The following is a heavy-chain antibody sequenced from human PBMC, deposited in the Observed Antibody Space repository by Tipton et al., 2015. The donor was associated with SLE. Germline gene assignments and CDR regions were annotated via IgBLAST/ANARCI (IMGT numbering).Heavy chain of an antibody. V-gene: IGHV4-4*08. CDR3: ARGELDDAFDI. Sequence: TLSLTCTVSGGSISSYYCSWIRQPPGKGLEWIGYIYTSGSTKYNPSLKSRVTISVDTSKNQFSLKLSSVTAADTAVYYCARGELDDAFDIWGQGTMVTVSS. J-gene: IGHJ3*02. CDR2: IYTSGST. D-gene: IGHD1-26*01. CDR1: GGSISSYY.